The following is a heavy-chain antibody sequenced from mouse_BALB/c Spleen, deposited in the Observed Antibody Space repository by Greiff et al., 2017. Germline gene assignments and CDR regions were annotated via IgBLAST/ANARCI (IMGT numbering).Heavy chain of an antibody. Sequence: VQLKESGPELVKPGASVKMSCKASGYTFTSYVMHWVKQKPGQGLEWIGYINPYNDGTKYNEKFKGKATLTSDKSSSTAYMELSSLTSEDSAVYYCARRSIYYGNSFAYWGQGTLVTVSA. CDR3: ARRSIYYGNSFAY. CDR2: INPYNDGT. J-gene: IGHJ3*01. V-gene: IGHV1-14*01. D-gene: IGHD2-1*01. CDR1: GYTFTSYV.